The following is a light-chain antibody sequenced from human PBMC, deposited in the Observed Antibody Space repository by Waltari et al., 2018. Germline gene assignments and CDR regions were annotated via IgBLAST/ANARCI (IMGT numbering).Light chain of an antibody. J-gene: IGLJ2*01. Sequence: QSALTQPPSPPGTPTHRCTIFQSVCNSTTGSNYVAWYQQLPGTAPHLLIYRNAQPPSGVPDRFSGSKSGTSASLAISGLRSEDEADYYWAAWDYSRSGPAFGGGTKLTVL. CDR2: RNA. CDR3: AAWDYSRSGPA. CDR1: NSTTGSNY. V-gene: IGLV1-47*01.